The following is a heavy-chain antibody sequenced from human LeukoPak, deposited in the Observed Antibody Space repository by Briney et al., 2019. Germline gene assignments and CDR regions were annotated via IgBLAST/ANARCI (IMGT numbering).Heavy chain of an antibody. Sequence: SETLSLTCTVSGGFIRSGGYYWNWIRQPPGKGLEWIGYIYYSGSTNYNPSLKSRVTISVDTSKNQFSLKLSSVTAADTAVYYCAREDFSSGSYDYWGQGTLVTVSS. V-gene: IGHV4-61*08. D-gene: IGHD3-10*01. CDR3: AREDFSSGSYDY. CDR2: IYYSGST. J-gene: IGHJ4*02. CDR1: GGFIRSGGYY.